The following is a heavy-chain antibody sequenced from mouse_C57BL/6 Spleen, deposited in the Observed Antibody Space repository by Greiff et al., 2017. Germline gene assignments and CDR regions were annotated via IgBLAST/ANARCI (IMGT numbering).Heavy chain of an antibody. CDR2: IYPSDSET. J-gene: IGHJ1*03. Sequence: VQLQQPGAELVRPGSSVKLSCKASGYTFTSYWMDWVKQRPGQGLEWIGNIYPSDSETHYNQKFKDKATLTVDKSSSTAYMQLSSLTSEDSAVYYCARQETPGYFDVWGTGTTVTVSS. V-gene: IGHV1-61*01. CDR1: GYTFTSYW. CDR3: ARQETPGYFDV.